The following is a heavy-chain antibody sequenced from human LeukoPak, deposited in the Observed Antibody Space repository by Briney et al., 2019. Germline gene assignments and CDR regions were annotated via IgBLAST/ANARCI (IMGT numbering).Heavy chain of an antibody. D-gene: IGHD3-10*01. CDR1: GDSISSFY. CDR2: IHYTGTT. Sequence: KTSETLSLTCTVSGDSISSFYWSWIRQPPGKGLEWIVNIHYTGTTNHNPSLKSRVTISVDTSKNQFSLRLSSVTAADTAVYYCARRGPLIARGDAFDIWGQGTMVTVSS. CDR3: ARRGPLIARGDAFDI. V-gene: IGHV4-59*01. J-gene: IGHJ3*02.